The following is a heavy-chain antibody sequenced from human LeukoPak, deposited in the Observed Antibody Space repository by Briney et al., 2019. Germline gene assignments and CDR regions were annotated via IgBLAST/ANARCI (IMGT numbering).Heavy chain of an antibody. Sequence: GGSLRLSCTASGFTFRSHWMTWVRQPPGKGLEWVANIKEDGTVKYYVDSVKGRFTISRDNTKNIMYLEMNSLRADDTVVYFCARDSTWLLDYWGQGTLITVSS. D-gene: IGHD6-19*01. J-gene: IGHJ4*02. CDR2: IKEDGTVK. CDR1: GFTFRSHW. V-gene: IGHV3-7*03. CDR3: ARDSTWLLDY.